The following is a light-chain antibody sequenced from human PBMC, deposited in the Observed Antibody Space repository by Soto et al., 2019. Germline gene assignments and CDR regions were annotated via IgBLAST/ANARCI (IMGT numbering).Light chain of an antibody. CDR2: EVT. J-gene: IGLJ2*01. CDR1: SSDVGRYYL. CDR3: CSYAGIITLV. V-gene: IGLV2-23*02. Sequence: QSALTQPASVSGSPGQSITISCTGTSSDVGRYYLVSWYQQHPGKAPKLIIHEVTKRPSGVSNRFSGSKSGNTASLPISGLQAEDEADYYCCSYAGIITLVFGGGTKLTV.